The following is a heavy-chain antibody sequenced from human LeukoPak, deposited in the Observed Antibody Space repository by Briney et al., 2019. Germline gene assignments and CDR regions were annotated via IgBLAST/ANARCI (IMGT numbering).Heavy chain of an antibody. V-gene: IGHV3-30*18. CDR1: GFTFSSYG. J-gene: IGHJ3*02. Sequence: GGSLRLSCAASGFTFSSYGMHWVRQAPGKGLEWVAVISYDGSNKYYADSVKGRFTISRDNSKNTLYLQMNSLRVEDTAVYYCANWPHDAFDIWGQGTMGTVSS. CDR2: ISYDGSNK. CDR3: ANWPHDAFDI.